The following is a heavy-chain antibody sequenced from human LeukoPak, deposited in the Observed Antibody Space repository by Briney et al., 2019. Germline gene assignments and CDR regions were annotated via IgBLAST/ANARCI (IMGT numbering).Heavy chain of an antibody. V-gene: IGHV1-46*01. CDR2: INPSGGSI. CDR1: GYIFTSYY. J-gene: IGHJ4*02. CDR3: ARVLNYGESYFDY. D-gene: IGHD4-17*01. Sequence: GASVKVSCKASGYIFTSYYMYWVRQAPGQGLEWMGIINPSGGSIRYAQKFQGRVTMTRDTSTSTVYMELRSLRSDDTAVYYCARVLNYGESYFDYWGQGTLVTVSS.